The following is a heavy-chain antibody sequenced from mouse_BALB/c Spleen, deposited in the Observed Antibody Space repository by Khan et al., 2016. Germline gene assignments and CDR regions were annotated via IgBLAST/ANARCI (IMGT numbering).Heavy chain of an antibody. CDR1: GYSITSGYS. CDR3: ASTTVGEAGWYFDV. CDR2: IHYSGST. V-gene: IGHV3-1*02. Sequence: VQLKESGPDLVKPSQSLSLTCTVTGYSITSGYSWHWIRPFPGNKLEWMGYIHYSGSTNYNPSLKSRISITRDPSKNQFFLQLTSVTNEDTATYYCASTTVGEAGWYFDVWGAGTTVTVSS. J-gene: IGHJ1*01. D-gene: IGHD1-1*01.